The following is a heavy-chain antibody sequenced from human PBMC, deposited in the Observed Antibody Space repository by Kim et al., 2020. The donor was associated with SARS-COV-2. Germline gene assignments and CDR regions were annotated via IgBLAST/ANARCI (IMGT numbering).Heavy chain of an antibody. CDR3: ARDVRGGNLDY. V-gene: IGHV3-72*01. D-gene: IGHD3-10*02. J-gene: IGHJ4*02. CDR2: IRYKADNYAT. CDR1: GFDFSGHF. Sequence: GGSLRLSCAASGFDFSGHFMNWVRQAPGKGLEWVGRIRYKADNYATDYAASVTGRFTISRDDSKNSLYLQMSSLKTEDTAGYYCARDVRGGNLDYWGQGT.